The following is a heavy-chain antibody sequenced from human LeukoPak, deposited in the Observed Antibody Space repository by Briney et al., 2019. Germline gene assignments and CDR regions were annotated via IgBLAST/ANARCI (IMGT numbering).Heavy chain of an antibody. CDR1: GGSISSSSYY. J-gene: IGHJ4*02. D-gene: IGHD3-22*01. V-gene: IGHV4-61*05. CDR2: IYYSGST. Sequence: PSETLSLTCSVSGGSISSSSYYWGWIRQPPGKGLEWIGYIYYSGSTNYNPSLKSRVTISVDTSKNQFSLKLSSVTAADTAVYYCARGGVVVVMDWGQGTLVTVSS. CDR3: ARGGVVVVMD.